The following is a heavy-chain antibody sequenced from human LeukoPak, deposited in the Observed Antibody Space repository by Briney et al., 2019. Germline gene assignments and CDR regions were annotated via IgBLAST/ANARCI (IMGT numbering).Heavy chain of an antibody. CDR3: ARRIYDTSGDYMDV. Sequence: GESLKISCKGSGYSFTNYWIGWVRQMPGKGLEWMGIIYPGDSDTKYSPSFQGRVTISADKSISTAYLQWSGLKASDTAMYYCARRIYDTSGDYMDVWGKGTTVTVSS. J-gene: IGHJ6*03. V-gene: IGHV5-51*01. CDR1: GYSFTNYW. CDR2: IYPGDSDT. D-gene: IGHD3-22*01.